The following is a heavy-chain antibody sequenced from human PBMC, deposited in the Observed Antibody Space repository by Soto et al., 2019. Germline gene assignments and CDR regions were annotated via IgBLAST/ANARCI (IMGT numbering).Heavy chain of an antibody. V-gene: IGHV3-64*01. Sequence: GGSLRLSCAASGFTFSSYAMHWVRQAPGKGLEYVSAISSNGGSTYYANSVKGRFTISRDNSKNTLYLQMGSLRAEDMAVYYCARAPVGGRFLPNYYYYYMDVWGKGTTVTVSS. CDR3: ARAPVGGRFLPNYYYYYMDV. CDR2: ISSNGGST. D-gene: IGHD3-3*01. CDR1: GFTFSSYA. J-gene: IGHJ6*03.